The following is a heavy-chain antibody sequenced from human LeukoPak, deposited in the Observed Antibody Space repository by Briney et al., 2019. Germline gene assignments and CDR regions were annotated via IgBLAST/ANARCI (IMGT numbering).Heavy chain of an antibody. J-gene: IGHJ4*02. CDR2: INHSGST. CDR3: AREGTGAYFDY. V-gene: IGHV4-34*01. D-gene: IGHD2-8*02. CDR1: GGSFSGYY. Sequence: PSETLSLTCAVYGGSFSGYYWSWIRQPPGKGLEWIGEINHSGSTNYNPSLKSRVTISVDTSKNQFSLKLSSVTAADTAVYYCAREGTGAYFDYWGQGILVTVSS.